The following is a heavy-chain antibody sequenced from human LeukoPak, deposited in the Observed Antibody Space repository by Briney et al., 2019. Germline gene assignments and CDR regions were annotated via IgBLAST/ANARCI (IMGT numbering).Heavy chain of an antibody. CDR2: IRSTANSYAT. Sequence: GGSVRLSCAASGFTFSGSAMHWVRQASGKGLEWVGRIRSTANSYATAYDVSVKGRFTISRDDSKDTASLQMNNLKTEDTAVYYCTVGGYRYGLDAFDIWGQGTMVTVSS. V-gene: IGHV3-73*01. CDR3: TVGGYRYGLDAFDI. CDR1: GFTFSGSA. D-gene: IGHD5-18*01. J-gene: IGHJ3*02.